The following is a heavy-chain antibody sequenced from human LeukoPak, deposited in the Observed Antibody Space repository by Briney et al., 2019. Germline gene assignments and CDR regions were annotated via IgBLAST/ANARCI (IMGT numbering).Heavy chain of an antibody. CDR2: INHSGST. CDR3: ARRQVRGAPDY. CDR1: GGSFSGYY. D-gene: IGHD3-10*01. Sequence: SETLSLTCAVYGGSFSGYYWSWVRQPPGKGLEWIGEINHSGSTNYNPSLKSRVTISVDTSKNQFSLKLSSVTAADTAVYYCARRQVRGAPDYWGQGTLVTVSS. J-gene: IGHJ4*02. V-gene: IGHV4-34*01.